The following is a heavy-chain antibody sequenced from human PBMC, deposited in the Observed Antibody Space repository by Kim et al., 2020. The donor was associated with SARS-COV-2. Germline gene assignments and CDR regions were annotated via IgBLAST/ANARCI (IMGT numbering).Heavy chain of an antibody. D-gene: IGHD2-2*01. V-gene: IGHV3-30*18. Sequence: GSLRLSCAASGFTFSSYGMHWVRQAPGKGLEWVAVISYDGSNKYYADSVKGRFTISRDNSKNTLYLQMNSLRAEDTAVYYCAKDFVVVPAAILYYGMDVWGPGTTVTASS. CDR3: AKDFVVVPAAILYYGMDV. CDR2: ISYDGSNK. CDR1: GFTFSSYG. J-gene: IGHJ6*02.